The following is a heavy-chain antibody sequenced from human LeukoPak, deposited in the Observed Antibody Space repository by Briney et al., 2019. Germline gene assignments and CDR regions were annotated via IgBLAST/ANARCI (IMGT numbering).Heavy chain of an antibody. V-gene: IGHV1-69*13. Sequence: SVKVSCKASGGTFSSYAISWVRQAPGQGLXXXXXXXXXXGTANYAQKFQGRVTITADESTSTAYMELSSLRSEDTAVYYCARRNYDILTGYFYYYGMDVWGKGTTVTVSS. J-gene: IGHJ6*04. CDR3: ARRNYDILTGYFYYYGMDV. CDR1: GGTFSSYA. D-gene: IGHD3-9*01. CDR2: XXXXXGTA.